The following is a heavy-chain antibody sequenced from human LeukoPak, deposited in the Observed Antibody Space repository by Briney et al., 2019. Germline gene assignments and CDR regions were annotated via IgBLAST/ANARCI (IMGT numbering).Heavy chain of an antibody. CDR2: IFGSGGSA. D-gene: IGHD6-25*01. J-gene: IGHJ4*02. CDR3: ARGSGIITGIDE. Sequence: GGSLRLSCAASGFTFGSYAMYWVRQAPGKGLEWVSVIFGSGGSAHYADSVKGRFTISRDNSKNTVYLQMDSLRAEDTAVYYCARGSGIITGIDEWGQGTLVTVSS. CDR1: GFTFGSYA. V-gene: IGHV3-23*01.